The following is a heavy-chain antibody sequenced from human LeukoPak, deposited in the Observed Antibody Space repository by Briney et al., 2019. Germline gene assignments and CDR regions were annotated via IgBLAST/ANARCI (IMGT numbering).Heavy chain of an antibody. Sequence: GRSLRLSCAASGFTFSSYGMHWVRQAPGKGLEWVAVISYDGSNKYYADSVKGRFTISRDNSKNTLYLQMNSLRAEDTAVYYCAKDLGGGMMVVVGIDYWGQGTLVTVSS. CDR3: AKDLGGGMMVVVGIDY. CDR1: GFTFSSYG. D-gene: IGHD3-22*01. CDR2: ISYDGSNK. J-gene: IGHJ4*02. V-gene: IGHV3-30*18.